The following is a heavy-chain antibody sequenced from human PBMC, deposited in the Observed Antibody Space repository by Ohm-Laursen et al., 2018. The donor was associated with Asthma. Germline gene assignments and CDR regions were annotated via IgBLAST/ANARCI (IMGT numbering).Heavy chain of an antibody. J-gene: IGHJ4*02. CDR3: ATLSWYASQF. CDR1: GFTFSGSW. V-gene: IGHV3-7*01. D-gene: IGHD2-2*01. Sequence: SLGLSCTASGFTFSGSWMIWVRQAPGKGLQWLAFIKPDGSQTYYADSMEGRFSISRDNSKNSLYLQMSSLRGEDTAIYYCATLSWYASQFWGQGTLVTVSS. CDR2: IKPDGSQT.